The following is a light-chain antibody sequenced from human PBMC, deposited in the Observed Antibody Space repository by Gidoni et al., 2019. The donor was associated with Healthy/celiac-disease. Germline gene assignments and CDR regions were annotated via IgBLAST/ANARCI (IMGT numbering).Light chain of an antibody. Sequence: EIVMTQSPATLSMSPGERATLSCRASQSGSSDLAWYHQKPGQAPRLLIYGASTRATGIPARFSGSGSGTEFTLTISSLQSEDFAVYYCQQYNNWAVTFXXXTKVEIK. V-gene: IGKV3-15*01. J-gene: IGKJ1*01. CDR2: GAS. CDR1: QSGSSD. CDR3: QQYNNWAVT.